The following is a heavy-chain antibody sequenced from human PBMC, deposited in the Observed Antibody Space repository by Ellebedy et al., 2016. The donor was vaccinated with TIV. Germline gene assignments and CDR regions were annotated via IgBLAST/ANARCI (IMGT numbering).Heavy chain of an antibody. Sequence: SETLSLTCSVSGGSISNNNHYWAWIRQPPGKGLEWIGGVYYTGTADYSPSLRSRVTLSVDTSKNHFSLRLASVTAADAAVYYCARGRCGGGSCPKKVLRNYYYHFYMDVWGKGTTVTVSS. CDR3: ARGRCGGGSCPKKVLRNYYYHFYMDV. CDR2: VYYTGTA. D-gene: IGHD2-15*01. V-gene: IGHV4-39*02. J-gene: IGHJ6*03. CDR1: GGSISNNNHY.